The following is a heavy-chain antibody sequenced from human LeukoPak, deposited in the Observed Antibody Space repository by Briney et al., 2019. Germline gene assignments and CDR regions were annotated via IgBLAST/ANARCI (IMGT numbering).Heavy chain of an antibody. D-gene: IGHD6-13*01. CDR2: INPNSGGT. V-gene: IGHV1-2*02. CDR1: GYTFTSYD. CDR3: ARVRVAAAGTPGFDY. Sequence: ASVKVSCKASGYTFTSYDINWVRQATGQGLEWMGWINPNSGGTNYAQKFQGRVTMTRDTSISTAYMELSRLRSDDTAVYYCARVRVAAAGTPGFDYWGQGTLVTVSS. J-gene: IGHJ4*02.